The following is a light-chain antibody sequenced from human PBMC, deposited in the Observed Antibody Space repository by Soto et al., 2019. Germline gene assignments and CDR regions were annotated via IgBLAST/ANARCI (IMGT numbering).Light chain of an antibody. Sequence: EIVLTQSPAILSVSPGERATLSCMASQTVRNNYLAWYQQKPGQAPRLLIYDASSRATGIPDRFSGGGSGTDFTLTISRLEPEDFAVYYCQQFSSYPLTFGGGTKVDIK. J-gene: IGKJ4*01. CDR3: QQFSSYPLT. CDR1: QTVRNNY. CDR2: DAS. V-gene: IGKV3-20*01.